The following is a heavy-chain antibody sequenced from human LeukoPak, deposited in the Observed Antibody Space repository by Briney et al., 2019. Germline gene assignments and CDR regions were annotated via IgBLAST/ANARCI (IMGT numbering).Heavy chain of an antibody. J-gene: IGHJ4*02. CDR1: GGSISSYY. Sequence: SETLSLTCTVSGGSISSYYWSWIRQPPGKGLEWVGHIYYSGTTNYNPSLKTRVTISVDTSKNQFSLKLSSVTAADTAVYYCARGIETSKRRGYDYWGQGTLVTVSS. CDR3: ARGIETSKRRGYDY. D-gene: IGHD1-26*01. V-gene: IGHV4-59*01. CDR2: IYYSGTT.